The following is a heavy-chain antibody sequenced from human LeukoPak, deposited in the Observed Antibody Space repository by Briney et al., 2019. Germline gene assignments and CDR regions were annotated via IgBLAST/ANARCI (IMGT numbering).Heavy chain of an antibody. J-gene: IGHJ4*02. V-gene: IGHV5-51*01. CDR1: GYSFTSYW. CDR2: IYPGDSDT. CDR3: ARHSLVPSSSALD. D-gene: IGHD6-6*01. Sequence: GESLQISCQGSGYSFTSYWIGWVRQMPGKGLEWMGIIYPGDSDTRYSPSFQGQVTISADKSISTAYLQWSSLKASDTAMYYCARHSLVPSSSALDWGQGTLVTVSS.